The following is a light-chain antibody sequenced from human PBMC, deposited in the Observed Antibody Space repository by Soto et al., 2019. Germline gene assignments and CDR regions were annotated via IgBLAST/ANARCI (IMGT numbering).Light chain of an antibody. V-gene: IGLV4-69*01. CDR1: SSHSDYA. J-gene: IGLJ3*02. Sequence: QPVLTQSPSASASPGASVNITCTVSSSHSDYANALHQQQPEKGHRYLMKVTRDGSHTKGDGIPDRFSGSSSAADLYITSPSLRADDEAYYYCHAWGSGGVFGGGTKLTVL. CDR2: VTRDGSH. CDR3: HAWGSGGV.